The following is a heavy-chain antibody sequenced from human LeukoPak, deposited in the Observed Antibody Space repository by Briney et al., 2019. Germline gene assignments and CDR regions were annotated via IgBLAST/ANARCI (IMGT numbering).Heavy chain of an antibody. J-gene: IGHJ5*02. Sequence: GESLRLSCAASGFTFRSYALKWVRQAPGRGLEWVSGFSGSGGTTYYADSVKGRFTISRDNYKNTLHLQMNSRRAADAAVLYCAKAGRPDGRGAYCGGDCYSGWFDPWGQGTLVTVSS. D-gene: IGHD2-21*01. CDR3: AKAGRPDGRGAYCGGDCYSGWFDP. CDR1: GFTFRSYA. CDR2: FSGSGGTT. V-gene: IGHV3-23*01.